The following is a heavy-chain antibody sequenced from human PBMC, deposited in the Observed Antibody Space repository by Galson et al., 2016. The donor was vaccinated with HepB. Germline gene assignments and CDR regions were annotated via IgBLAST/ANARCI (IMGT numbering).Heavy chain of an antibody. CDR1: GFTVSSNY. J-gene: IGHJ5*02. Sequence: SLRLSCAASGFTVSSNYMSWVRRAPGKGLEWVSVIYSGGSTYYADSVKGRFTISRDNSKNTLYLQMNSLRAEDTAVYYCARVFGYCSSTSCSNWFDPWGQGTLVTVSS. CDR3: ARVFGYCSSTSCSNWFDP. D-gene: IGHD2-2*03. V-gene: IGHV3-66*01. CDR2: IYSGGST.